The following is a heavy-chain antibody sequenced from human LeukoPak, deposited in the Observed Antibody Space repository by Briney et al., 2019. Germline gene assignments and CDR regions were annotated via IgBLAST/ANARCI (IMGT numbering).Heavy chain of an antibody. CDR3: ARDRARYGDPSRVV. D-gene: IGHD4-17*01. CDR1: GFTFSSYW. Sequence: GGSLRLSCAASGFTFSSYWMSWVRQAPGKGLEWVANIKQDGSEKFYVDSVKGRFTISRDNAKNSLYLQMNSLRAEDTAVYYCARDRARYGDPSRVVWGKGTTVTVSS. CDR2: IKQDGSEK. J-gene: IGHJ6*04. V-gene: IGHV3-7*01.